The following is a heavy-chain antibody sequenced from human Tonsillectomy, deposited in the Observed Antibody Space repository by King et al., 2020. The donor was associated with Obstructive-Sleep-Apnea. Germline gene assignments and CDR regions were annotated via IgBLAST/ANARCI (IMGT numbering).Heavy chain of an antibody. D-gene: IGHD1-14*01. CDR1: GASMSGNDYY. Sequence: QLQESGPGLVKPSQTLSLTCTVSGASMSGNDYYWNWIRQHPGKDLEWIGYIYNSGRTDYNPSLKGRVTMSVDTPKNQFSLNLRAVTAADTAVYSCVRRRITSGAPNWFDPWGQGTLVTVSS. CDR2: IYNSGRT. CDR3: VRRRITSGAPNWFDP. V-gene: IGHV4-31*03. J-gene: IGHJ5*02.